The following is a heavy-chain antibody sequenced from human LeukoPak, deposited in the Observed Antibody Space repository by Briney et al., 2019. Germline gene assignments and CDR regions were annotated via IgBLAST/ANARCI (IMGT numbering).Heavy chain of an antibody. CDR2: IYPGDSDT. CDR1: GYSFTSYW. D-gene: IGHD3-10*01. Sequence: GESLEISCKGSGYSFTSYWIGWVRQMPGKGLEWMGIIYPGDSDTRYSPSFRGQVTISADKSISTAYLQWSSLKASDTAMYYCARQQYYYGSGSYLAYYGMDVWGQGTTVTVSS. CDR3: ARQQYYYGSGSYLAYYGMDV. V-gene: IGHV5-51*01. J-gene: IGHJ6*02.